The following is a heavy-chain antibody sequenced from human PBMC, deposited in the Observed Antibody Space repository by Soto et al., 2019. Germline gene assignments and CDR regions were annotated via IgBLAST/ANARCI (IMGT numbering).Heavy chain of an antibody. CDR2: INPSGGNT. V-gene: IGHV1-46*01. Sequence: ASVKVSCKASGGTFSSYAISWVRQAPGQGLEWMGRINPSGGNTSYAQKFQGRVTMTRDTSTSTVYMELSSLRSEDTAVYYCARDRGTGSYYGYWGQGTLVTVSS. CDR3: ARDRGTGSYYGY. D-gene: IGHD2-8*02. J-gene: IGHJ4*02. CDR1: GGTFSSYA.